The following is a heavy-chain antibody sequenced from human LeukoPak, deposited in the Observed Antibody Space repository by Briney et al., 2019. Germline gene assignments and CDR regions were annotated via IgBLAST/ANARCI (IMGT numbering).Heavy chain of an antibody. Sequence: KPSQTLSLTCTVSGGSISSGGYYWSWIRQHPGKGLEWIGYIYYSGSTYYNPSLKSRVTISVDTSKNQFSLKLSSVTAADTAVHYCARSSVAGTLGFDYWGQGTLVTVSS. V-gene: IGHV4-31*03. CDR1: GGSISSGGYY. D-gene: IGHD6-19*01. CDR2: IYYSGST. J-gene: IGHJ4*02. CDR3: ARSSVAGTLGFDY.